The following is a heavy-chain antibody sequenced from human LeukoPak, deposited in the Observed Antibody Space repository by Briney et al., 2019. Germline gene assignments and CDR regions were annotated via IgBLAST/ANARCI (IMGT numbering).Heavy chain of an antibody. Sequence: GGSLRLSCAASGFTFSSYSMNWVRQAPGKGLEWVSSISSSSSYIYYAGSVKGRFTISRDNAKNSLYLQMNSLRAEDTAVYYCARAYGSPGMDVWGQGTTVTVSS. D-gene: IGHD3-10*01. V-gene: IGHV3-21*01. CDR3: ARAYGSPGMDV. CDR1: GFTFSSYS. J-gene: IGHJ6*02. CDR2: ISSSSSYI.